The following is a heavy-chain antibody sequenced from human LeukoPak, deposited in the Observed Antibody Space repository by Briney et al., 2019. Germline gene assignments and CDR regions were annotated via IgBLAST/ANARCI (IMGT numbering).Heavy chain of an antibody. CDR3: ARGLYGSGLWGAFDI. J-gene: IGHJ3*02. D-gene: IGHD3-10*01. Sequence: SETLSLTCAVYGGSFSGYYWSWIRQPPGKGLEWIGEINHSGSTNYNPSLKSRVTISVDTSKNQFSPKLSSVTAADTAVYYCARGLYGSGLWGAFDIWGQGTMVTVSS. V-gene: IGHV4-34*01. CDR1: GGSFSGYY. CDR2: INHSGST.